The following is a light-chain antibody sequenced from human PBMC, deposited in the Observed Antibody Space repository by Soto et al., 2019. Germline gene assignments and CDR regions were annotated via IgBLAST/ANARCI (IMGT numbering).Light chain of an antibody. CDR2: GAY. V-gene: IGKV3-15*01. CDR3: QHYNYWPPKT. CDR1: QSFGNN. Sequence: EIVMTQSPATLSVSPGERTTLSCRASQSFGNNLAWYQQKPGQAPRLLIYGAYTRATGIPARFSGSGSGTDFTLTISSLQSEDFAVYYCQHYNYWPPKTFGQGTKVDIK. J-gene: IGKJ1*01.